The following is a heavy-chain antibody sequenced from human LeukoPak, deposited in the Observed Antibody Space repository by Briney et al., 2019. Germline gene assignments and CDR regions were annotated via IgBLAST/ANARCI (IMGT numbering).Heavy chain of an antibody. V-gene: IGHV3-11*01. CDR2: ISSSGSTI. CDR3: ARVTWYSSGWYPFYYYYMDV. D-gene: IGHD6-19*01. CDR1: GFTFSDYY. Sequence: GGSLRLSCAASGFTFSDYYMSWIRQAPGKGLEWVSYISSSGSTIYYADSVKGRFTISSDNAKNSLYLQMNSLRAEDTAVYYCARVTWYSSGWYPFYYYYMDVWGKGTTVTVSS. J-gene: IGHJ6*03.